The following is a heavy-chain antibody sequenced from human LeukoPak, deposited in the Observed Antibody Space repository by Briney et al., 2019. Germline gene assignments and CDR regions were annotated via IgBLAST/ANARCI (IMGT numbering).Heavy chain of an antibody. Sequence: GGSLRLSCAASGFTFNNYYMQWVRQAPGKGLVWVSGLKTDGSSTRYADSVKGRFTISRDNAKNTLYLQMNSLRAEDTAVYYCVRDRSGWAGDSWGQGTLVTVSS. CDR1: GFTFNNYY. CDR3: VRDRSGWAGDS. D-gene: IGHD6-19*01. V-gene: IGHV3-74*01. J-gene: IGHJ4*02. CDR2: LKTDGSST.